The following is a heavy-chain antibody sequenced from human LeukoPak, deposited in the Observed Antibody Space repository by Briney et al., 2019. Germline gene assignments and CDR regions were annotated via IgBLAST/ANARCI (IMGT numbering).Heavy chain of an antibody. CDR1: RFTFSSYS. J-gene: IGHJ4*02. Sequence: GGSLRLSCAASRFTFSSYSMNWVRQAPGKGLEWVSSISSSSSYIYYADSVKGRFTISRDNAKNSLYLQMNSLRAEDTAVYYCARKGTGEFDYWGQGTLVTVSS. V-gene: IGHV3-21*01. D-gene: IGHD7-27*01. CDR3: ARKGTGEFDY. CDR2: ISSSSSYI.